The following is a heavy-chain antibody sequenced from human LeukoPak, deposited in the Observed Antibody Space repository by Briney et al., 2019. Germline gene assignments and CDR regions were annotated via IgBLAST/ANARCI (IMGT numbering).Heavy chain of an antibody. CDR3: ARPRDSGWSKTWDY. V-gene: IGHV3-7*03. CDR1: GFTFSTYW. CDR2: IKQDGSEK. D-gene: IGHD6-13*01. Sequence: PGGSLRLSCEGSGFTFSTYWMTWVRQAPGEGLEWVANIKQDGSEKYYVDSVKGRFTISRDNAQNSLYLQMNSLRAEDTAVYYCARPRDSGWSKTWDYWGQGTLVTVSS. J-gene: IGHJ4*02.